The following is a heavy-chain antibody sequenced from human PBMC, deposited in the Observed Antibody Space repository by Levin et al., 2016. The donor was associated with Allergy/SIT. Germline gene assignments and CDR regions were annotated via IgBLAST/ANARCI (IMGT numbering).Heavy chain of an antibody. CDR3: ARQSYFDWAEIDK. Sequence: SETLSLTCTVSDDSLSSNRYNWVWIRQPPGKGLEWIGKIYYTGNTYYSPSLKSRVTISVDTSKTQFSLSLRSVTAADTAVYYCARQSYFDWAEIDKWGQGVLVTVSS. J-gene: IGHJ4*02. CDR1: DDSLSSNRYN. D-gene: IGHD3-9*01. V-gene: IGHV4-39*01. CDR2: IYYTGNT.